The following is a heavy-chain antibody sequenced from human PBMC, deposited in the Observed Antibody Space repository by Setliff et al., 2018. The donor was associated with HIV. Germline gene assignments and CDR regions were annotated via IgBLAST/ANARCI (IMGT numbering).Heavy chain of an antibody. J-gene: IGHJ4*02. CDR3: ARTHFDWLLRFDY. D-gene: IGHD3-9*01. Sequence: ASVKVSCKASGYTFNGYGMHWVRQAPGERFEWMGWINGDNGDTNYAQKFQDRVTTTRDTSISTAYMELISLKFDDTAVYYCARTHFDWLLRFDYRGQGTLVTVSS. V-gene: IGHV1-2*02. CDR1: GYTFNGYG. CDR2: INGDNGDT.